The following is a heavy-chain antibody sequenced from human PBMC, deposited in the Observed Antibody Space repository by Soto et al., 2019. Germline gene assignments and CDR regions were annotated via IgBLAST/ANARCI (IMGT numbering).Heavy chain of an antibody. CDR3: AKDLRIVVVVAATPRFVDY. D-gene: IGHD2-15*01. J-gene: IGHJ4*02. Sequence: PGGSLRLSCAASGFTFSSYAMSWVRQAPGKGLEWVSAISGSGGSTYYADSVKGRFTISRDNSKNTLYLQMNSLRAEDTAVYYCAKDLRIVVVVAATPRFVDYWGQGTLVTVSS. CDR1: GFTFSSYA. CDR2: ISGSGGST. V-gene: IGHV3-23*01.